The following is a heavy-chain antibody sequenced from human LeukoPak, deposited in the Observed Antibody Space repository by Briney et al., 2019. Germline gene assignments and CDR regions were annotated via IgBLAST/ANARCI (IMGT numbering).Heavy chain of an antibody. D-gene: IGHD3-10*01. CDR2: IKSDTFGGTT. J-gene: IGHJ4*02. CDR3: ATEYYGSANFNF. V-gene: IGHV3-15*01. CDR1: GFTFSDAW. Sequence: PGGSLRLSCAGSGFTFSDAWMTWVRQAPGKGLEWVGHIKSDTFGGTTDYAAPVKGRCSILRDDSGNALFLLMDSLEPEDTAVYYCATEYYGSANFNFWGQGTLVTVSS.